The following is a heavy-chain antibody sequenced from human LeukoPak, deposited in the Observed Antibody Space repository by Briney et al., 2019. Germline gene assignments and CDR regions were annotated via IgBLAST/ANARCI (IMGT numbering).Heavy chain of an antibody. J-gene: IGHJ4*02. CDR3: ARTGSWYYYFDY. CDR2: IYHSGST. D-gene: IGHD6-13*01. V-gene: IGHV4-30-2*01. CDR1: GGSISSGGYS. Sequence: SETLSLTCAVSGGSISSGGYSWSWIRQPPGKGLEWIGYIYHSGSTYYNPSLKSRVTISVDRSKNQFSLKLSSVTAADTAVYYCARTGSWYYYFDYWGQGTLVTVSS.